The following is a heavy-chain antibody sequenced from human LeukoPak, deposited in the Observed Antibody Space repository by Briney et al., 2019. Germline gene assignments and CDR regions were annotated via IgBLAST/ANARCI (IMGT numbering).Heavy chain of an antibody. D-gene: IGHD6-25*01. V-gene: IGHV1-2*02. CDR1: GHTFTGYF. J-gene: IGHJ4*02. Sequence: GASVKVSCRASGHTFTGYFMHWVRQAPGQGLEYMGWINTNNGDTNYAQKLQGRVSMTRDTSISTAYMELSGLTSDDTAVYYCMRDRGREFDYWGQGTLVTVSS. CDR3: MRDRGREFDY. CDR2: INTNNGDT.